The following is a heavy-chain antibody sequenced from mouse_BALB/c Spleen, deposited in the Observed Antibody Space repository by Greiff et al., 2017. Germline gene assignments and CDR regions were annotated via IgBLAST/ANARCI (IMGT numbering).Heavy chain of an antibody. Sequence: DVKLVESGGGLVQPGGSLKLSCAASGFTFSSYTMSWVRQTPEKRLEWVAYISNGGGSTYYPDTVKGRFTISRDNAKNTLYLQMSSLKSEDTAMYYCARRPTGYFDYWGQGTTLTVSS. V-gene: IGHV5-12-2*01. J-gene: IGHJ2*01. CDR2: ISNGGGST. CDR1: GFTFSSYT. CDR3: ARRPTGYFDY.